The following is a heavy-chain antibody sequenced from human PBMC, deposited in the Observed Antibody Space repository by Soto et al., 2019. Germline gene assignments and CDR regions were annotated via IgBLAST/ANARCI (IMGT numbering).Heavy chain of an antibody. CDR3: ARRPGSWFDP. Sequence: PVESLTISCKGSGYSFTSYWIVWVRQMPGKGLEWMGIIFPSDSDTRYSPSFQGQVTISVDKSISTAYLQWSSLKASDTSMYYCARRPGSWFDPWGQGTLVTVSS. CDR1: GYSFTSYW. CDR2: IFPSDSDT. V-gene: IGHV5-51*01. D-gene: IGHD3-10*01. J-gene: IGHJ5*02.